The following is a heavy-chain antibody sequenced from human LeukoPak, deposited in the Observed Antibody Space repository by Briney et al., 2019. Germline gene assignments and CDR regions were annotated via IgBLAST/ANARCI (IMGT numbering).Heavy chain of an antibody. CDR3: THPAYYYNVDV. J-gene: IGHJ6*04. Sequence: PGGYLRLSCSASGLTFSVSAIHWVRQASGKGLEWVGRIKTKADNYVTAYAASVKGRFTISRDDSTNTAYLQMNSLKTEDTAVYYCTHPAYYYNVDVWGKGTTVTVSS. CDR2: IKTKADNYVT. D-gene: IGHD6-25*01. V-gene: IGHV3-73*01. CDR1: GLTFSVSA.